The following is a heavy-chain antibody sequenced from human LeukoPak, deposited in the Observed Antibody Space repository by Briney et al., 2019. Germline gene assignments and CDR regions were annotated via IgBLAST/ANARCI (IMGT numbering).Heavy chain of an antibody. V-gene: IGHV3-23*01. CDR2: ISGSGGST. CDR1: GFTFSSYA. J-gene: IGHJ3*02. Sequence: GGSLRLSCAASGFTFSSYAMSWVRQAPGKGLEWVSAISGSGGSTYYADSVKGRFTISRDNSKNTLYLQMNSLRAEDTAVYYCASTYCSSTSCYAHAFDIWGQGTMVTVSS. D-gene: IGHD2-2*01. CDR3: ASTYCSSTSCYAHAFDI.